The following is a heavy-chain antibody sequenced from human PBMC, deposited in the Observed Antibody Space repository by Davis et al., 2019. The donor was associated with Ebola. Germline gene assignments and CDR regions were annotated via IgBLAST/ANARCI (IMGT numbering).Heavy chain of an antibody. V-gene: IGHV4-34*01. Sequence: ESLKISCAASGFTFSSFAMSWVRQAPGKGLEWIGEINHSGSTNYNPSLKSRVTISVDTSKNQFSLKLSSVTAADTAVYYCARGRYNSSWYHSGVVLDYWGQGTLVTVSS. D-gene: IGHD6-13*01. CDR2: INHSGST. CDR1: GFTFSSFA. CDR3: ARGRYNSSWYHSGVVLDY. J-gene: IGHJ4*02.